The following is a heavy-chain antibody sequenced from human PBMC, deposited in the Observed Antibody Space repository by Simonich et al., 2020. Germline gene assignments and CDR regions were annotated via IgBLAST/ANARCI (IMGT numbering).Heavy chain of an antibody. Sequence: QVQLVQSGAEVKKPGASVKVSCKASGYTFTSYGISWVRQAPGKGLEWMGWISAYNGNTNYAQKLQGRFTMTTDTSTSTAYMELRSLRSDDTAVYYCARASRGTWWYYYFDYWGQGTLVTVSS. CDR1: GYTFTSYG. CDR2: ISAYNGNT. V-gene: IGHV1-18*01. D-gene: IGHD2-15*01. CDR3: ARASRGTWWYYYFDY. J-gene: IGHJ4*02.